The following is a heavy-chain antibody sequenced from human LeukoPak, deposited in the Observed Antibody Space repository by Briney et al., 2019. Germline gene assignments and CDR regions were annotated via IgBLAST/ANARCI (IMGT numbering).Heavy chain of an antibody. J-gene: IGHJ3*02. Sequence: PSETLSLTCTVSGGSISSYYWSWIRQPPGKGLEWIGYIYYSGSTNYNPSLKSRVTISVDTSKNQFSLKLSSVTAADTAVYYCERRSIRYAAFDIWGQGIMVTVSS. CDR1: GGSISSYY. CDR2: IYYSGST. CDR3: ERRSIRYAAFDI. D-gene: IGHD4-17*01. V-gene: IGHV4-59*01.